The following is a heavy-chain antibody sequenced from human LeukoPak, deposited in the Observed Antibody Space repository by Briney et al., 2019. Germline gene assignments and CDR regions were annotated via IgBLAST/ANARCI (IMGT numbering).Heavy chain of an antibody. CDR1: GYTFTSYY. CDR3: AREVDSSGYWGGYFDY. CDR2: INPSGGST. Sequence: ASVKASCKASGYTFTSYYMHWVRQAPGQGLEWMGIINPSGGSTSYAQKFQGRVTMTRDTSTSTVYMELSSLRSEDTAVYYCAREVDSSGYWGGYFDYWGQGTLVTVSS. D-gene: IGHD3-22*01. J-gene: IGHJ4*02. V-gene: IGHV1-46*01.